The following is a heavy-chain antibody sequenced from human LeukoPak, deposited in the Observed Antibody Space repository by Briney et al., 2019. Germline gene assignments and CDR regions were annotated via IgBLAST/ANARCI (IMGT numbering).Heavy chain of an antibody. CDR1: GGSLSGYY. D-gene: IGHD6-19*01. CDR3: ARGRISQWLVRFDY. V-gene: IGHV4-34*01. J-gene: IGHJ4*02. CDR2: INHSGST. Sequence: PSETLSLTCAVYGGSLSGYYWSWIRQPPGKGLEWIGEINHSGSTNYNPSPKSRVTISVDTSKNQFSLELSSVTAADTAVYYCARGRISQWLVRFDYWGQGTLVTVSS.